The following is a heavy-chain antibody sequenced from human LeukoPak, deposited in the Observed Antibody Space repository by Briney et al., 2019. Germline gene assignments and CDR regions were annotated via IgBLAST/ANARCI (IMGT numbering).Heavy chain of an antibody. Sequence: GGSLRLSCAASGFTFSSYGMHWVRQAPGKGLEWVAVISYDGSNKYYADSVKGRFTISRDNSKNTLYLQMNSLRAEDTAVYYCAKDALSTLIMVVTALGAWGQGTLVTVSS. CDR3: AKDALSTLIMVVTALGA. V-gene: IGHV3-30*18. CDR1: GFTFSSYG. J-gene: IGHJ4*02. CDR2: ISYDGSNK. D-gene: IGHD2-21*02.